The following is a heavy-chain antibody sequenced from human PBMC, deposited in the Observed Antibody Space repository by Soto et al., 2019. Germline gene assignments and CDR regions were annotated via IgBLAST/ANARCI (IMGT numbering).Heavy chain of an antibody. Sequence: GGSLRLSCAASGFTFSSYGMHWVRQAPGKGLEWVAVISYDGSNKYYADSVKGRFTISRDNSKNTLYLQMNSLRAEDTAVYYCAKVGGTWTYYYYYYYMDVWGKGTTVTVSS. J-gene: IGHJ6*03. CDR1: GFTFSSYG. V-gene: IGHV3-30*18. CDR3: AKVGGTWTYYYYYYYMDV. CDR2: ISYDGSNK. D-gene: IGHD5-12*01.